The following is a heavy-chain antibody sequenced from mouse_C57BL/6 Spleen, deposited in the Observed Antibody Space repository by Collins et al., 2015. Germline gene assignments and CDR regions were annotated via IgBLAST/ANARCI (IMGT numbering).Heavy chain of an antibody. V-gene: IGHV14-4*02. CDR2: IDPENGDT. D-gene: IGHD1-1*01. Sequence: EVQLQQSGAELVRSGASVKLSCTASGFNIKDYYMHWVKQRPEQGLEWIGWIDPENGDTEYAPKFQGKATMTADTSSNTAYLQLSSLTSEDTAVYYCKAYYYGSRDYWGQGTTLTVSS. CDR3: KAYYYGSRDY. CDR1: GFNIKDYY. J-gene: IGHJ2*01.